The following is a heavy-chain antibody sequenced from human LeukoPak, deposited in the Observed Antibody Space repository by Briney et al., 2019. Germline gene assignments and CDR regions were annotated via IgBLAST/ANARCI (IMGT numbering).Heavy chain of an antibody. Sequence: GGSLRLSCAASGFTFSSYGMHWVRQAPGKGLEWVAVISYDGSNKYYADSVKGRFTISRDNSKNTLYLQMNSLRAEDTAVYYCAKVGSSGWYMDYWGQGTLVTGSS. J-gene: IGHJ4*02. D-gene: IGHD6-19*01. CDR1: GFTFSSYG. V-gene: IGHV3-30*18. CDR3: AKVGSSGWYMDY. CDR2: ISYDGSNK.